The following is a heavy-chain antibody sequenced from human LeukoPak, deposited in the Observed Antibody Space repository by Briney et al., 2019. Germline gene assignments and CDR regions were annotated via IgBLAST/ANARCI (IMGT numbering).Heavy chain of an antibody. D-gene: IGHD3-22*01. V-gene: IGHV4-59*02. CDR2: IYYSGST. CDR3: ARRPHNYYDSSGYYFDP. J-gene: IGHJ5*02. CDR1: GGSVSSYY. Sequence: SETLSLTCTVSGGSVSSYYGSWIRQPPGKGLEWIGYIYYSGSTSYNPSLKSRVTISVDTSKNQFSLKLSSVTAADTAVYYCARRPHNYYDSSGYYFDPWGQGTLVTVSS.